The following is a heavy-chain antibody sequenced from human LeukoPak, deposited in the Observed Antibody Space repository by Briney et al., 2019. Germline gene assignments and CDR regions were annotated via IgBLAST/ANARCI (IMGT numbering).Heavy chain of an antibody. CDR2: IYYSGST. D-gene: IGHD3-22*01. J-gene: IGHJ4*02. CDR1: GGSISSHY. Sequence: SETLSLTCTVSGGSISSHYWSWIRQPPGKGLEWIGYIYYSGSTNYNPSLKSRVTISVDTSKNQFSLKLSSVTAADTAVYYCARGRRAYYYDSSGYYYFDYWGQGTLVAVSS. CDR3: ARGRRAYYYDSSGYYYFDY. V-gene: IGHV4-59*11.